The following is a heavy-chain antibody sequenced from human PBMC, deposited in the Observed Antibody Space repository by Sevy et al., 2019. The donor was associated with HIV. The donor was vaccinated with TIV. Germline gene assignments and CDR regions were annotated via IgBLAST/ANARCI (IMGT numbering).Heavy chain of an antibody. CDR2: ISGSGNT. V-gene: IGHV3-23*01. CDR3: SRDRSHIIMIRGVVIFDY. Sequence: GGSLRLSCAASGFTFSSYAMSWVRQAPGKGLEWVSAISGSGNTYYADSVKGLFTISRDNPKNTLFLQMNSLRAEDTAVYYCSRDRSHIIMIRGVVIFDYWGQGTLVTVSS. D-gene: IGHD3-10*01. J-gene: IGHJ4*02. CDR1: GFTFSSYA.